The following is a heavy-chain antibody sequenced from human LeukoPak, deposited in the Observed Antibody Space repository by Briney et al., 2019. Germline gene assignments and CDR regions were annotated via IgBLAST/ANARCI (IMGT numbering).Heavy chain of an antibody. V-gene: IGHV3-23*01. CDR2: ISGSGGST. D-gene: IGHD4-17*01. Sequence: GGSLRLSCAASGFTFSSYGMHWVRQAPGKGLEWVSAISGSGGSTYYADSVKGRFTISRDNSKNTLYLQMNGLKTEDTAVYYCSTDRGDYGDYPRLWGQGTLITVSS. J-gene: IGHJ4*02. CDR3: STDRGDYGDYPRL. CDR1: GFTFSSYG.